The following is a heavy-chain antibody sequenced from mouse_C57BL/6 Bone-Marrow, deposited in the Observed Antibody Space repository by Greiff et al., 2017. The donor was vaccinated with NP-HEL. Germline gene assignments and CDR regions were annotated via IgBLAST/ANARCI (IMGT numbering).Heavy chain of an antibody. CDR3: ARYTTVVEYYFDY. Sequence: VQLKESGAELVRPGSSVKMSCKTSGYTFTSYGINWVKQRPGQGLEWIGYIYIGNGYTEYNEKFKGKATVTSDSSSITAYMQRSSLTSDDSAIYFCARYTTVVEYYFDYWGQGTTLTVSS. J-gene: IGHJ2*01. V-gene: IGHV1-58*01. CDR1: GYTFTSYG. D-gene: IGHD1-1*01. CDR2: IYIGNGYT.